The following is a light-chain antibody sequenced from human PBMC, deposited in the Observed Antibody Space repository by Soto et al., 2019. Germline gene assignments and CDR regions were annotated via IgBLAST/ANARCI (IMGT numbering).Light chain of an antibody. Sequence: EIVMTQSPATLSVSVGERATLSCRASQSVSSNLAWYQQKPGKAPRLLIYGASTRATGIPARFSGSGSGTEFTLTISSLQSEDFAAYYCQQYNNWPGTFGQGTKVDIK. V-gene: IGKV3-15*01. CDR1: QSVSSN. J-gene: IGKJ1*01. CDR3: QQYNNWPGT. CDR2: GAS.